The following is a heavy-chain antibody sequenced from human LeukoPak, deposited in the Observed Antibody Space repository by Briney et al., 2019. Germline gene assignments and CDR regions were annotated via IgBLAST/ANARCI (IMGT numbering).Heavy chain of an antibody. CDR3: ARGGSYYDFWSGYYSGGFDY. V-gene: IGHV3-66*02. D-gene: IGHD3-3*01. Sequence: GGSLRLSCAASGFTVSSNYMSWVRQAPGKGLEWVSVIYSGGSTYYADSVKGQFTISRDNSKNTLYLQMNSLRAEDTAVYYCARGGSYYDFWSGYYSGGFDYWGQGTLVTVSS. CDR1: GFTVSSNY. CDR2: IYSGGST. J-gene: IGHJ4*02.